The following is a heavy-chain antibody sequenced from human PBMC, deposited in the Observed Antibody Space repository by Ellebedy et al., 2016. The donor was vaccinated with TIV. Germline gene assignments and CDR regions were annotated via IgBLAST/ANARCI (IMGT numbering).Heavy chain of an antibody. V-gene: IGHV3-23*01. D-gene: IGHD1-26*01. CDR1: GFTFNSYA. J-gene: IGHJ5*02. CDR2: VSGSGESP. CDR3: AKGGSYYVYDWLDP. Sequence: GGSLRLSCAASGFTFNSYAMSWVRQAPGKRLEWVSAVSGSGESPYYADYVKGRFTISRDNVKSTLYLQMDGLRVEDTAVYYCAKGGSYYVYDWLDPWGQGTLVTVSS.